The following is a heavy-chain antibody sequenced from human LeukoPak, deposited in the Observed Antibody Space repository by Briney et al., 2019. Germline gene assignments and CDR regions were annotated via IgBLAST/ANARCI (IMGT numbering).Heavy chain of an antibody. Sequence: SQTLSLTCTVSGGSISSGGYYWSWIRQHPGKGLEWIGYIYYSGSTYYNPSLKSRVTISVDTSKNQFSLKLSSVTAADTAVYYCAREGRYYYDSSGPGDAFDIWGQGTMVTVSS. CDR1: GGSISSGGYY. J-gene: IGHJ3*02. CDR2: IYYSGST. V-gene: IGHV4-31*03. D-gene: IGHD3-22*01. CDR3: AREGRYYYDSSGPGDAFDI.